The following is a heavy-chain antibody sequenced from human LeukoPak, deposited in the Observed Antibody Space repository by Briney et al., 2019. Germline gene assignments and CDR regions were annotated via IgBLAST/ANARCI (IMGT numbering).Heavy chain of an antibody. CDR1: GDSISSSSYY. CDR3: ARLPYYYYYGMDV. V-gene: IGHV4-39*01. Sequence: SETLSLTCTVSGDSISSSSYYWGWIRQPPGKGLEWIGSIYYSGSTYYNPSLKSRVTISVDTSKNQFSLKLSSVTAADTAVYYCARLPYYYYYGMDVWGQGTTVTVSS. CDR2: IYYSGST. J-gene: IGHJ6*02.